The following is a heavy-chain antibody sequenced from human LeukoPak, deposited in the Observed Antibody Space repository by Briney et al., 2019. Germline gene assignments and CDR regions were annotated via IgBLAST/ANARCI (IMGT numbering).Heavy chain of an antibody. CDR3: ARGRWLTY. Sequence: PSETLSLTCAVYGGSFSGYYWSWIRQPPGKGLEWIGEINHSGSTNYNPSLKSRVTISMDTSKNQFSLKLSSVTAADTAVYYCARGRWLTYWGQGTLVTVSS. V-gene: IGHV4-34*01. CDR1: GGSFSGYY. CDR2: INHSGST. J-gene: IGHJ4*02. D-gene: IGHD6-19*01.